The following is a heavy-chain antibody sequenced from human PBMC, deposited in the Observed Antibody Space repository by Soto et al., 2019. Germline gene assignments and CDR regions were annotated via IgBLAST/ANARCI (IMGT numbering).Heavy chain of an antibody. CDR2: ISYDGSNK. J-gene: IGHJ2*01. CDR3: ATAPRRYFDL. Sequence: QVQLVESGGGVVQPGRSLRLSCAASGFTFSSYAMHWVRQAPGKGLEWVAVISYDGSNKYYASTVKGRFTIARDNSQNTLYLQMTGLRAEDTAVYYCATAPRRYFDLWGRGTLVTVSS. V-gene: IGHV3-30-3*01. CDR1: GFTFSSYA.